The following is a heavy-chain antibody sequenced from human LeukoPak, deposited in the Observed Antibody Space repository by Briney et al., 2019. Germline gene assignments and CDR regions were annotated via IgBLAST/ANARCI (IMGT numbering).Heavy chain of an antibody. J-gene: IGHJ4*02. CDR1: GFTFISYW. CDR2: IKEDGSEK. D-gene: IGHD7-27*01. V-gene: IGHV3-7*01. Sequence: GGSLRLSRAASGFTFISYWMNWVRQAPGKGLEWVANIKEDGSEKYYVDSVKGRFTTSRDNAKNSLYLQMNSLRTEDTAVYYCVRDGSSWGNFDYWGQGTLVSVSS. CDR3: VRDGSSWGNFDY.